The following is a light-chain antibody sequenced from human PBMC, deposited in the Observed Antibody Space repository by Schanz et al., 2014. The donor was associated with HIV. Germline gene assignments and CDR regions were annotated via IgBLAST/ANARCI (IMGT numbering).Light chain of an antibody. CDR3: AAWDDSLSGWV. CDR1: SSTIGPGYD. J-gene: IGLJ3*02. Sequence: QPVLSQPPAVSGAPGQSVTVSCTGSSSTIGPGYDVHWYQQLPGTAPKLLIYSNNNRPSGVPDRFSGSKSGTSASLAISGLQSEDEADYYCAAWDDSLSGWVFGGGTKLTVL. V-gene: IGLV1-40*01. CDR2: SNN.